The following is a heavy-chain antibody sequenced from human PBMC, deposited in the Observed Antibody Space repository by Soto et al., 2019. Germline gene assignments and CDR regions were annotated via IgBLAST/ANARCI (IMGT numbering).Heavy chain of an antibody. CDR2: ISYDGSNK. CDR3: ARDMGYCSSTSCYAHYGMDV. CDR1: GFTFSSYA. Sequence: QVQLVESGGGVVQPGRSLRLSCAASGFTFSSYAMHWVRQAPGKGLEWVAVISYDGSNKYYADSVKGRFTISRDNSKNALYLQMNSLRAEDTAVYYCARDMGYCSSTSCYAHYGMDVWGRGTTVTVSS. J-gene: IGHJ6*02. D-gene: IGHD2-2*01. V-gene: IGHV3-30-3*01.